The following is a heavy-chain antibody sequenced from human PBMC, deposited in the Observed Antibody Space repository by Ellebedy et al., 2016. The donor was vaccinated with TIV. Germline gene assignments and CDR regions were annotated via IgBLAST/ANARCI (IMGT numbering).Heavy chain of an antibody. Sequence: SVKVSXKASSYTFTSYGISWVRQAPGQGLEWMGGIIPIFGTANYAQKFQGRVTITADESTSTAYMELSSLRSEDTAVYYCARDPKDSPNFDYWGQGTLVTVSS. J-gene: IGHJ4*02. CDR1: SYTFTSYG. CDR3: ARDPKDSPNFDY. V-gene: IGHV1-69*13. D-gene: IGHD2-15*01. CDR2: IIPIFGTA.